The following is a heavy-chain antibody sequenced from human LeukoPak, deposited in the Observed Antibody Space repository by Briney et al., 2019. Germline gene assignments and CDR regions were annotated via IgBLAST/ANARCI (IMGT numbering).Heavy chain of an antibody. CDR3: AKDQRWESPHYLDS. Sequence: GGSLRLSCAASRFTFTNYAMSWVRQAPGKGLEWVSGISGGGGSTYYADSVKGRFTISRDNSKNTLYLQMNSLRAEDTAEYHCAKDQRWESPHYLDSWGQGTLVTVSS. V-gene: IGHV3-23*01. CDR1: RFTFTNYA. D-gene: IGHD1-26*01. CDR2: ISGGGGST. J-gene: IGHJ4*02.